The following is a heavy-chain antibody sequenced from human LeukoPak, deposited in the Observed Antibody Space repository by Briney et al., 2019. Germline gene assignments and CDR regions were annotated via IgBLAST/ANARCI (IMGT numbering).Heavy chain of an antibody. Sequence: SETLSLTCAVSGGSISSSNWRSWVRQPPGKGLEWIGEIYHSGSTNYNPSLKSRVTISVDKSKNQFSLKLSSVTAADTAVYYCASLRERSYYARGFDYWGQGTLVTVSS. V-gene: IGHV4-4*02. CDR2: IYHSGST. J-gene: IGHJ4*02. D-gene: IGHD1-26*01. CDR1: GGSISSSNW. CDR3: ASLRERSYYARGFDY.